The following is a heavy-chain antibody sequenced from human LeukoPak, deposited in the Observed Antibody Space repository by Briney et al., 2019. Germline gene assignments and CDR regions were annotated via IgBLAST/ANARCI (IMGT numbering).Heavy chain of an antibody. V-gene: IGHV4-59*01. CDR3: ARGRVSSSTWYSTHYYYFYMDV. D-gene: IGHD1-1*01. CDR1: DDSITMYY. J-gene: IGHJ6*03. Sequence: PSETLSLTCSVSDDSITMYYWTWIRQPPGKGLEWIGYVDHTGSTNCNPSLNGRVSISRDTTKNLFSLRLRSVTAADTAVYFCARGRVSSSTWYSTHYYYFYMDVWGKGTTVTVSS. CDR2: VDHTGST.